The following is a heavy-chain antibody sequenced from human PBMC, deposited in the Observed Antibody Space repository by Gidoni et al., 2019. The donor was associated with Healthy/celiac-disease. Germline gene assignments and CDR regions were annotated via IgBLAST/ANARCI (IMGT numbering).Heavy chain of an antibody. CDR1: GGSISSYY. CDR3: ARGRQWLGRSWFDP. J-gene: IGHJ5*02. V-gene: IGHV4-4*07. CDR2: IYTSGST. D-gene: IGHD6-19*01. Sequence: QVQLQESGPGLVKPSETLSLTCTVSGGSISSYYWSWIRQPAGKGLEWIGRIYTSGSTNYNPSLKSRVTMSVDTSKNQFSLKLSSVTAADTAVYYCARGRQWLGRSWFDPWGQGTLVTVSS.